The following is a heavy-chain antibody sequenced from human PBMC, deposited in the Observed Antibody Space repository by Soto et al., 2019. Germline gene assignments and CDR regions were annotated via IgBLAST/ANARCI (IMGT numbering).Heavy chain of an antibody. V-gene: IGHV3-23*01. CDR2: IGTDGNT. CDR1: GFTFNSYA. Sequence: CAASGFTFNSYAMNWVRQAPGKGLAWFSAIGTDGNTYYANSVKGRFTISRDNSSTTLFLQMNSLRVEETALYYCVRQYPGTRPFDYWGQGTMVTVSS. D-gene: IGHD2-2*01. CDR3: VRQYPGTRPFDY. J-gene: IGHJ4*01.